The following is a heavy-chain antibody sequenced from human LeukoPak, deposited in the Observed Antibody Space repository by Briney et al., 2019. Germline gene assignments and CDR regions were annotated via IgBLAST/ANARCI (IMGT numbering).Heavy chain of an antibody. CDR1: GFTFSDYY. D-gene: IGHD6-13*01. CDR2: ISSSGSTI. Sequence: GGSLRLSCAASGFTFSDYYMSWVRQAPGKGLEWVSYISSSGSTIYYADSVKGRFTISRDNAKNSLYLQMNSLRAEDTAVYYCARIIAAAGTRYFDYWGQGTLVTVSS. J-gene: IGHJ4*02. V-gene: IGHV3-11*01. CDR3: ARIIAAAGTRYFDY.